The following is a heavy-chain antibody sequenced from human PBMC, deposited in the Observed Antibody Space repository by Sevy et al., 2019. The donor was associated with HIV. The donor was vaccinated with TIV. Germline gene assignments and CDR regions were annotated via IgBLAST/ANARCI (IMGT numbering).Heavy chain of an antibody. CDR1: GFTFSSYS. CDR2: ISSSSSYI. D-gene: IGHD2-15*01. V-gene: IGHV3-21*01. J-gene: IGHJ5*02. CDR3: ARDGIAGPSVVVAVHSGIWFDP. Sequence: GGSLRLSCAASGFTFSSYSMNWVRQAPGKGLEWVSSISSSSSYIYYADSVKGRFTISRDNAKNSLYLQMNSLRAEDTDVYYCARDGIAGPSVVVAVHSGIWFDPWGQGTLVTVSS.